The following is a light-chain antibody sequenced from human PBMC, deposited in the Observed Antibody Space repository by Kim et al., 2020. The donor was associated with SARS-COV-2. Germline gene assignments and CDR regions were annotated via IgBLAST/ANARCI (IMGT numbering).Light chain of an antibody. Sequence: PRQRVSNACSGSSSNSGNNYVYWYQQLPGTDPKLLIYRNNQRPSGVPDRFSGSKSGTSASLAISGLRSEDEADYYCAAWDDSLRVFGGGTQLTVL. J-gene: IGLJ3*02. V-gene: IGLV1-47*01. CDR2: RNN. CDR3: AAWDDSLRV. CDR1: SSNSGNNY.